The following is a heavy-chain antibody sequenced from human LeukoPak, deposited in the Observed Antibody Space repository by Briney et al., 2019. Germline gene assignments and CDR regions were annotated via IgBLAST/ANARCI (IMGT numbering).Heavy chain of an antibody. J-gene: IGHJ4*02. CDR2: INQSGST. CDR3: ARATLQLERRPFDY. D-gene: IGHD1-1*01. V-gene: IGHV4-34*01. CDR1: GGSFNGYY. Sequence: SETLSLTCAVYGGSFNGYYWSWIRQPPGKGLEWIGEINQSGSTNYNSSLKSRVTISVDTSKNQFSLKLSSVTAADTAIYYCARATLQLERRPFDYWGQGTLVTVSS.